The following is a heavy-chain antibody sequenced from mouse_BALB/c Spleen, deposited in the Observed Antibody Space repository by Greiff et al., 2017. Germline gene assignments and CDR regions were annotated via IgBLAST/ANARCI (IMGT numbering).Heavy chain of an antibody. CDR3: ARSAYDYDGNYYAMDY. CDR1: GYAFTNYL. D-gene: IGHD2-4*01. V-gene: IGHV1-54*03. Sequence: QVQLQQSGAELVRPGTSVKVSCKASGYAFTNYLIEWVKQRPGQGLEWIGVINPGSGGTNYNEKFKGKATLTADKSSSTAYMQLSSLTSDDSAVYFCARSAYDYDGNYYAMDYWGQGTSVTVSS. CDR2: INPGSGGT. J-gene: IGHJ4*01.